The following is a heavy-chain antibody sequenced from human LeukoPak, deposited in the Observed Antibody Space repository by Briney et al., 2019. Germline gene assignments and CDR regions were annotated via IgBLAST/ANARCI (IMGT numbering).Heavy chain of an antibody. D-gene: IGHD2-15*01. Sequence: PGGSLRLSCAASGFTFNSYAVHWVRQAPGKGLEWVAVISYGGSISFYAASVKGRFTISRDNSKNTLYLQMNSLRAEDTALYFCARDRRYCSGGSCYFDYFFDYWGQGTLVTVSS. CDR3: ARDRRYCSGGSCYFDYFFDY. CDR1: GFTFNSYA. V-gene: IGHV3-30-3*01. CDR2: ISYGGSIS. J-gene: IGHJ4*02.